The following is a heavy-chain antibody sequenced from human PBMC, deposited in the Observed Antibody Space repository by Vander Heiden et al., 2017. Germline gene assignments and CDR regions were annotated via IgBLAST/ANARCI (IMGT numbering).Heavy chain of an antibody. CDR3: AKDQALLQYSYGQYGMDV. Sequence: EVQLVESGGGLVQPGRSLRLSCAASGFTFDDYAMHWVRQAPGKGLEWVSGISWNSGSIDYADSVKGRVTISRDNAKNSLYLQMNSLRAEDTALYYCAKDQALLQYSYGQYGMDVWGQGTTVTVSS. D-gene: IGHD5-18*01. V-gene: IGHV3-9*01. CDR1: GFTFDDYA. CDR2: ISWNSGSI. J-gene: IGHJ6*02.